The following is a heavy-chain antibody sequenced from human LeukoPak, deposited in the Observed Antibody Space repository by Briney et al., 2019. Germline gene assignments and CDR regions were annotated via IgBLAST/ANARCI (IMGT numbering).Heavy chain of an antibody. CDR2: IYYSGST. D-gene: IGHD3-10*01. CDR3: ARWPGRGYFDY. Sequence: SQTLSLTCTVSGGSISSGSYYWGWIRQPPGKGLEWIGYIYYSGSTNYNPSLKSRVTISVDTSKNQFSLKLSSVTAADTAVYYCARWPGRGYFDYWGQGTLVTVSS. J-gene: IGHJ4*02. CDR1: GGSISSGSYY. V-gene: IGHV4-61*01.